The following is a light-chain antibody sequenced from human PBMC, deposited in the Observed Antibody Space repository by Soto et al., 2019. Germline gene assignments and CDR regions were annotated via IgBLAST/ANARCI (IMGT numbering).Light chain of an antibody. Sequence: EIVLTQSPRTLSLPPGERATLSCRASQSVSSSYLAWYQQKPGQAPRLLIYGASSRATGIPDRFSGSGSGTDFTLTISRLEPEDFAVYYCQQYGSSPSFGQGTKVDIK. CDR2: GAS. J-gene: IGKJ1*01. CDR3: QQYGSSPS. V-gene: IGKV3-20*01. CDR1: QSVSSSY.